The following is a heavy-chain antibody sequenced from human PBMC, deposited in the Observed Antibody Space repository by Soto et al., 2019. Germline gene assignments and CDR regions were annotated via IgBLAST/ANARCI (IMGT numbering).Heavy chain of an antibody. Sequence: EMQLVESGGGLVQPGGSLRLCCAASGFTVSSNYMSWVRQAPGKGLEWVSIIYSGGITYYVDSVKGRFTISRDTSKNTQYRQMNSLRAEDRDVEYCTSVAPIFRFRYQYYSDYWGQGTLVTVYS. D-gene: IGHD3-3*02. J-gene: IGHJ4*02. V-gene: IGHV3-66*01. CDR2: IYSGGIT. CDR3: TSVAPIFRFRYQYYSDY. CDR1: GFTVSSNY.